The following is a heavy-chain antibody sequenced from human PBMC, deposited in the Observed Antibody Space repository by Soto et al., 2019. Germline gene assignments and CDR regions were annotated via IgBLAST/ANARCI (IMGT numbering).Heavy chain of an antibody. Sequence: GGSLRLSCSASGFTFSSYAMHWVRQAPGKGLEYVSAISSNGGSTYCADSVKGRFTISRDNSKNTLYLQMSSLRAEDTAVYYCVNGKDNWNYYFDYWGQGTLVTVSS. V-gene: IGHV3-64D*06. CDR3: VNGKDNWNYYFDY. CDR2: ISSNGGST. D-gene: IGHD1-7*01. J-gene: IGHJ4*02. CDR1: GFTFSSYA.